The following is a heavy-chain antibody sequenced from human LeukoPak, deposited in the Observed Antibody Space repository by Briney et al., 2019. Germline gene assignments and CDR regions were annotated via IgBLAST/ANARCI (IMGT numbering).Heavy chain of an antibody. V-gene: IGHV3-23*01. CDR3: VRDINWPRSDS. CDR2: IGASDGGT. D-gene: IGHD1-20*01. Sequence: PGGSLRLSCAASGFTFSTYAMTWVRQAPGKGLEWVSGIGASDGGTDYADSVKGRFTISRDNSRNTLYLQMDSLRAEDTAIYYCVRDINWPRSDSWGQGTMVSVSS. CDR1: GFTFSTYA. J-gene: IGHJ4*02.